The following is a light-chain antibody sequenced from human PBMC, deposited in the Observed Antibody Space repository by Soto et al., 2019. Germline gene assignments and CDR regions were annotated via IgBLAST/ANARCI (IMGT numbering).Light chain of an antibody. CDR1: QDISNY. CDR3: QQYEDLPLT. CDR2: DAS. Sequence: DIPMTQSPSSLSASVGDRVTITCQASQDISNYLNWYQQKPGQAPKLLIFDASNVETGVPSRFSGGGSGTAFTFTIHGLQPEDAATYYCQQYEDLPLTFGGGTKVGIQ. V-gene: IGKV1-33*01. J-gene: IGKJ4*01.